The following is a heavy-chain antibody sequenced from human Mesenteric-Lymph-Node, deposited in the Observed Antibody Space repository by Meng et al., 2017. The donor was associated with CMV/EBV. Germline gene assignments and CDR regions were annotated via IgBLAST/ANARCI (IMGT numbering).Heavy chain of an antibody. CDR2: IRQDGSEK. CDR1: GFTFSSYW. D-gene: IGHD2-2*01. Sequence: GESLKISCAASGFTFSSYWMTWVRQAPGKGLEWVANIRQDGSEKYYVDSVEGRFTISRDNAKNSLYLHMNSLRAEDTAVYYCARVPLIVVVPAAYDYWGQGTLVTVSS. J-gene: IGHJ4*02. CDR3: ARVPLIVVVPAAYDY. V-gene: IGHV3-7*01.